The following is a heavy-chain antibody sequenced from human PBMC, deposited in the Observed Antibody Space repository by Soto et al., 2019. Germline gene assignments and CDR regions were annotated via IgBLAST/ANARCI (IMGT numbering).Heavy chain of an antibody. CDR2: ISASGDRK. D-gene: IGHD3-16*01. J-gene: IGHJ3*02. Sequence: GGSLMLSRLTFGGTLCSYSMDLVRPAPGKGLESISSISASGDRKYYIDSVKGRFTISRDNSKNLLFLQMNSLRAEDTAVYFCATFTFGRPFDTWGQGTMVTVS. V-gene: IGHV3-23*01. CDR1: GGTLCSYS. CDR3: ATFTFGRPFDT.